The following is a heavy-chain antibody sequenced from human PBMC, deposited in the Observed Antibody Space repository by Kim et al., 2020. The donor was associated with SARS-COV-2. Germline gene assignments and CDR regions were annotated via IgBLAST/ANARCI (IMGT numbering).Heavy chain of an antibody. CDR1: GFAVYRFA. D-gene: IGHD6-19*01. CDR2: ITNNNGKT. Sequence: GGSLRLSCAASGFAVYRFAMNWVRQAPGKGLEWISAITNNNGKTYYQDSVKGRFTISRDESKNIVYLHMNSLRVEDTAVYYCAKDHPSPGWPTFGDWGQGTLVAVSP. V-gene: IGHV3-23*01. J-gene: IGHJ4*02. CDR3: AKDHPSPGWPTFGD.